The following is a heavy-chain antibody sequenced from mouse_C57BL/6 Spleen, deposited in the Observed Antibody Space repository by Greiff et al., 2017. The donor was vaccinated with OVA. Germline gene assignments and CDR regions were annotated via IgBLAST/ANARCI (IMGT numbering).Heavy chain of an antibody. CDR3: ARDRGLYY. CDR2: IDPSDSYT. CDR1: GYTFTSYW. J-gene: IGHJ2*01. V-gene: IGHV1-69*01. D-gene: IGHD3-1*01. Sequence: QVQLQQPGAELVMPGASVKLSCKASGYTFTSYWMHWVKQRPGQGLEWIGEIDPSDSYTNYNQKFKGKSTLTVDKSSSTAFMQLHSLTSEDSAVYYCARDRGLYYWGQGTTLTVSS.